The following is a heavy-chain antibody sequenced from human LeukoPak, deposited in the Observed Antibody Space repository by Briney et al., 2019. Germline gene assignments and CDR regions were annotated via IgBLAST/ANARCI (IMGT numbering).Heavy chain of an antibody. CDR1: GGSISSSSYY. Sequence: SETLSLTCTVSGGSISSSSYYWGWIRQPPGKGLEWIGSIYYSGSTYYNPSLKSRVTISVDTSKNQFSLKLSSVTAADTAVYYCARQTAPYSSSRRIDYWGQGTLVTVSS. D-gene: IGHD6-13*01. J-gene: IGHJ4*02. CDR2: IYYSGST. V-gene: IGHV4-39*01. CDR3: ARQTAPYSSSRRIDY.